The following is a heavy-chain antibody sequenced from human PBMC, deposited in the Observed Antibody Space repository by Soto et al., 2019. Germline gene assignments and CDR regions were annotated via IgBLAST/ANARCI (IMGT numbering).Heavy chain of an antibody. J-gene: IGHJ6*02. CDR2: INPKFGDT. CDR3: ARNMDYYYGPGSGNGHGF. D-gene: IGHD3-10*01. Sequence: QVQLVQPGAEVKEQGDSARVSCEASGYTFTAYYIHWVRQAPGQGLEWMGWINPKFGDTTYAQDFKGRVSMTRDMSISTVYMELSRLTSDDTAIYYCARNMDYYYGPGSGNGHGFWGQGTTVTVFS. V-gene: IGHV1-2*02. CDR1: GYTFTAYY.